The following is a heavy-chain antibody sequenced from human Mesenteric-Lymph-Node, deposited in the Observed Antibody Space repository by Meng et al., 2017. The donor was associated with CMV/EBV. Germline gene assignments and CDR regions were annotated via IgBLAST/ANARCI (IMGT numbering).Heavy chain of an antibody. CDR1: GYTFTSYD. CDR3: ARLIQAFDY. CDR2: MNPNSGNT. V-gene: IGHV1-8*03. D-gene: IGHD5-18*01. Sequence: ASVKVSCKASGYTFTSYDINWVRQATGQGLEWMGWMNPNSGNTGYAQKFQGRVTITRNTSISTAYMELRSLRSDDTAVYYCARLIQAFDYWGQGTLVTVSS. J-gene: IGHJ4*02.